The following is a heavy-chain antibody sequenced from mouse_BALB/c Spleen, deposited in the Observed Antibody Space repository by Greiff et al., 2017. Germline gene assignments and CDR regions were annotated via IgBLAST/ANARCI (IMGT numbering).Heavy chain of an antibody. CDR2: INPYNDGT. V-gene: IGHV1-14*01. J-gene: IGHJ1*01. CDR3: SSRGYDHYDWYFDV. Sequence: EVQLQQSGPELVKPGASVKMSCKASGYKFTSYVMHWVKQKPEQGLEWIGNINPYNDGTKYNEKFKGKATLTSDKSSSTAYMELSSLTSEDSAVYACSSRGYDHYDWYFDVWGAGTTVTVSS. D-gene: IGHD2-10*02. CDR1: GYKFTSYV.